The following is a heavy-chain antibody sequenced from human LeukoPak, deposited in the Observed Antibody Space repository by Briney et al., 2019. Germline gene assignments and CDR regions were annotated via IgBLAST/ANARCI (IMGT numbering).Heavy chain of an antibody. D-gene: IGHD6-13*01. V-gene: IGHV4-59*01. CDR2: IYYSGST. J-gene: IGHJ4*02. CDR3: ARGMQQLYHFDS. CDR1: GGSISSYY. Sequence: SETLSLTCTVSGGSISSYYWSWIRQPPGKGLEWIGYIYYSGSTNYSPSLKSRVTISVDTSKNQFSLKLSSVTAADTAVYYCARGMQQLYHFDSWGRGTLVTVSS.